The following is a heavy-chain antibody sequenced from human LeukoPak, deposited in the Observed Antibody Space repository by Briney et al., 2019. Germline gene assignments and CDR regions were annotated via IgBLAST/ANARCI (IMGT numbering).Heavy chain of an antibody. Sequence: GGSLRLSCAASGFTFSSYWMSWVRQAPGKGLEWVANIKQDGSEKYYVDSVKGRFTISRDNAKNSLFLQMNSLRAEDTAVYYCARNRYYHDSSGYSNWGQGTLVILSS. CDR3: ARNRYYHDSSGYSN. V-gene: IGHV3-7*01. J-gene: IGHJ4*02. CDR2: IKQDGSEK. D-gene: IGHD3-22*01. CDR1: GFTFSSYW.